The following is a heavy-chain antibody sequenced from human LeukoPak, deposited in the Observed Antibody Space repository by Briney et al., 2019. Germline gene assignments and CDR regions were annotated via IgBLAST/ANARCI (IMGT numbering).Heavy chain of an antibody. CDR2: MNPNSGNT. D-gene: IGHD2-8*01. Sequence: ASVKVSCKASGYTFTSYDMNWVRQATGQGLEWMGWMNPNSGNTGYAQKFQGRVTMTRNTSISTAYMELSSLRSEDTAVYYCARGRYCTNGVCYTRPPFDYWGQGTLVTVSS. CDR1: GYTFTSYD. V-gene: IGHV1-8*01. CDR3: ARGRYCTNGVCYTRPPFDY. J-gene: IGHJ4*02.